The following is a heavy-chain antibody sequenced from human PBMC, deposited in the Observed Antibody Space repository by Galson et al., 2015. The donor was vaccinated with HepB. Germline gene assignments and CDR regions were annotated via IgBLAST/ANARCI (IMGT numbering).Heavy chain of an antibody. CDR2: ISSSSSYT. V-gene: IGHV3-11*03. CDR1: GFTFSDYY. Sequence: SLRLSCAASGFTFSDYYMSWIRQAPGKGLEWVSYISSSSSYTNYADSVKGRFTISTDNAKNSLYLQMNSLRAEDTAVYYCAISSIQLWWGNAFEIWGQGTMVTVSS. D-gene: IGHD5-18*01. CDR3: AISSIQLWWGNAFEI. J-gene: IGHJ3*02.